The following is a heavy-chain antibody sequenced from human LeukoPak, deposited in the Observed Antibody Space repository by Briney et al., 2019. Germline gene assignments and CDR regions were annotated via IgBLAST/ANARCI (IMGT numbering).Heavy chain of an antibody. J-gene: IGHJ3*02. CDR3: AREEGAPIAAANI. CDR1: VYTFTTYT. CDR2: ISAYNGNT. D-gene: IGHD6-13*01. Sequence: GASGKVSCKASVYTFTTYTISWVRQAPGEGLEWMGWISAYNGNTNFAQKFQGRVTMTTDTSTSTAYMELRSLRSADTAVYYCAREEGAPIAAANIWGLGTMVTVSS. V-gene: IGHV1-18*01.